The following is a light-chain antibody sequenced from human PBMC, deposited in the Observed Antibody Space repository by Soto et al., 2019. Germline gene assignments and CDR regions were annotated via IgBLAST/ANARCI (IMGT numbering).Light chain of an antibody. CDR3: QQRSNWIT. CDR2: DAS. Sequence: EIVLTRSPATLSLSPGERATLSCRASQSVSSYLAWYQQKPGQAPRLLIYDASSRATGIPARFSGSGSGTDFTLTISSLEPEDFAVYYCQQRSNWITFGQGTRLEIK. CDR1: QSVSSY. J-gene: IGKJ5*01. V-gene: IGKV3-11*01.